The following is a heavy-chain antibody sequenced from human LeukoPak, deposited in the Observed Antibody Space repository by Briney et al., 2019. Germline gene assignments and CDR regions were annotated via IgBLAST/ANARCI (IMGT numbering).Heavy chain of an antibody. CDR1: GGSISSYY. Sequence: SETLSPTCTVSGGSISSYYWSWIRQPPGKGLEWIGYIYYSGSTNYNPSLKSRVTISVDTSKNQFSLKLSSVTAADTAVYYCARELPITMVRGVPYYYMDVWGKGTTVTVSS. CDR2: IYYSGST. V-gene: IGHV4-59*01. CDR3: ARELPITMVRGVPYYYMDV. J-gene: IGHJ6*03. D-gene: IGHD3-10*01.